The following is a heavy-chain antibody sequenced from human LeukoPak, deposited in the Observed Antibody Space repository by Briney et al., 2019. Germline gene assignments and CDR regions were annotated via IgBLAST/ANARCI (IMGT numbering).Heavy chain of an antibody. Sequence: GASVKVSCKASGGTFSSHAIAWVRQAPGQGPEWMGGIVPISGIADYAQKFQGRVTITADESTSTAYMELSSLRSEDTAVYYCARVHPVTMIPEGAFDIWGQGTMVTVSS. CDR3: ARVHPVTMIPEGAFDI. CDR1: GGTFSSHA. CDR2: IVPISGIA. V-gene: IGHV1-69*01. D-gene: IGHD3-22*01. J-gene: IGHJ3*02.